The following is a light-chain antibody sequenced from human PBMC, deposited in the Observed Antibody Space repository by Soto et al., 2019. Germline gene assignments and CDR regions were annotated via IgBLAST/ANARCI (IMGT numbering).Light chain of an antibody. CDR3: LQYGSSSRT. CDR1: QSVSN. V-gene: IGKV3-20*01. Sequence: VVVTQSPGTLSLSPGERATLSCRASQSVSNLAWYQQKPGQAPRLLIFSTSNRATGVPDRFSGGGSGTDFTLPITGLEPEDVAVYYCLQYGSSSRTFGQGTRVEI. J-gene: IGKJ1*01. CDR2: STS.